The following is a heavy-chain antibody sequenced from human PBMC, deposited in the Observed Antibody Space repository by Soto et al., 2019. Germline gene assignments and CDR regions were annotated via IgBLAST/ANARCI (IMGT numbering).Heavy chain of an antibody. Sequence: SVKVSCKASGGTFSSYAISWVRQAPGQGLEWMGGIIPIFGTANYAQKFQGRVTITADESTSTAYMELSSLRSEDTAVYYCARVFPGWLQSTYYYYGMDVWGQGTTVTVSS. V-gene: IGHV1-69*13. CDR3: ARVFPGWLQSTYYYYGMDV. J-gene: IGHJ6*02. D-gene: IGHD5-12*01. CDR2: IIPIFGTA. CDR1: GGTFSSYA.